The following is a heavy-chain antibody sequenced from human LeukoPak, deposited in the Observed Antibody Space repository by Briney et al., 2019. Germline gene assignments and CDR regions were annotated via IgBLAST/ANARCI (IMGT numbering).Heavy chain of an antibody. CDR2: ISSSSSTI. V-gene: IGHV3-48*01. D-gene: IGHD7-27*01. CDR3: AREEGGRLGIDYYFDY. Sequence: PGGSLRLSCAASGFTFSSYSMNWVRQAPGKGLEWVSYISSSSSTIYYADSVKGRLTISRDNAKNSLYLQMNSLRAEDTAVYYCAREEGGRLGIDYYFDYWGQGTLVTVSS. J-gene: IGHJ4*02. CDR1: GFTFSSYS.